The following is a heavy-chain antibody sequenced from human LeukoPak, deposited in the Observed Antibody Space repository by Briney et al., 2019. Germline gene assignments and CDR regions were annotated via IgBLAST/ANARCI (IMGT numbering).Heavy chain of an antibody. CDR1: GYTFTTYW. J-gene: IGHJ4*02. Sequence: GDSLKISCEASGYTFTTYWIAWVRQLPGKGLEWMGRVYPGDSDTTYSPSFQGQVTISADKSISTAYLQWSSLKASDTAMYYCARQKGQSCFDYWGQGTLVTVSS. CDR2: VYPGDSDT. V-gene: IGHV5-51*01. D-gene: IGHD3-10*01. CDR3: ARQKGQSCFDY.